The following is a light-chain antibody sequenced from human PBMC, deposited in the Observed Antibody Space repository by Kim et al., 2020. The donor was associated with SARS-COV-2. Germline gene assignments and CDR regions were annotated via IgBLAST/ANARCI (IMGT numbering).Light chain of an antibody. J-gene: IGKJ4*01. CDR1: QSVSSN. V-gene: IGKV3-15*01. Sequence: IVMTQSPATLSVSPGERATLSCSASQSVSSNLAWYQQKPGQAPRLLNYGASTRATGIPARFSGSGSGTEFTLTISSLQSEGFAVYYCQQYNNWPPLAFGGGTKVDIK. CDR3: QQYNNWPPLA. CDR2: GAS.